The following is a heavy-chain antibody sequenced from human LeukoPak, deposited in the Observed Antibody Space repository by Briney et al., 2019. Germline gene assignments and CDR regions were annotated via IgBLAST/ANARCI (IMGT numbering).Heavy chain of an antibody. CDR2: ITSSSSSI. D-gene: IGHD5-18*01. CDR3: ARGPAMVAQGYYGMDV. V-gene: IGHV3-21*01. Sequence: GGSLRLSCVASGFTFSIYTMSWVRQAPGKGLEWVSSITSSSSSIYSADSAKGRLTISRDNAKNSLYLEMNSLRDEDTAVYYCARGPAMVAQGYYGMDVWGQGTTVTVSS. CDR1: GFTFSIYT. J-gene: IGHJ6*02.